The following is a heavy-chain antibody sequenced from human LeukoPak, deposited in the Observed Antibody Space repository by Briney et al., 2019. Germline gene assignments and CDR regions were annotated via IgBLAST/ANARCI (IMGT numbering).Heavy chain of an antibody. V-gene: IGHV3-23*01. CDR3: AKEGYSSSWTQWSAFDI. J-gene: IGHJ3*02. Sequence: GGSLRLSCAASGFTFSSYWMSWVRQAPGKGLEWVSAISGSGGSTYYADSVKGRFTISRDNSKNTLYLQMNSLRAEDTAVYYCAKEGYSSSWTQWSAFDIWGQGTMVTVSS. CDR1: GFTFSSYW. CDR2: ISGSGGST. D-gene: IGHD6-13*01.